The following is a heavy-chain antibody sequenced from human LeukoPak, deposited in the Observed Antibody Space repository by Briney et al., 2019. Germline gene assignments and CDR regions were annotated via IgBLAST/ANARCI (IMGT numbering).Heavy chain of an antibody. CDR3: ARGRGYCSGGSCYSDY. J-gene: IGHJ4*02. CDR2: INHSGST. D-gene: IGHD2-15*01. Sequence: PSETLSLTCAVYGGAFSGYYWSWIRKPPGKGLEWIGEINHSGSTNYNPSLKSRVTISVDTSKNQFSLKLSSVTAADTAVYYCARGRGYCSGGSCYSDYWGQGTLVTVSS. CDR1: GGAFSGYY. V-gene: IGHV4-34*01.